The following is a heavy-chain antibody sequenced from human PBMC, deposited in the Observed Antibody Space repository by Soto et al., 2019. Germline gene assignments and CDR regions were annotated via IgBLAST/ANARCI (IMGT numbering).Heavy chain of an antibody. V-gene: IGHV3-23*01. CDR1: GFTFSSYA. CDR3: ARSMYNWNYALDY. J-gene: IGHJ4*02. Sequence: GGSLRLSCAASGFTFSSYAMSWVRQAPGKGLEWVSAISGSGGSTYYADSVKGRFTISRDNSKNTLYLQMNSLRAEDTAVYYCARSMYNWNYALDYWGQGTLVTVSS. CDR2: ISGSGGST. D-gene: IGHD1-7*01.